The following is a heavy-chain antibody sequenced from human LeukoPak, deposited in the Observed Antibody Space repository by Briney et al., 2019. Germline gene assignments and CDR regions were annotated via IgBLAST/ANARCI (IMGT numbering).Heavy chain of an antibody. CDR3: ARRVEIVATKDVNWFDP. CDR1: GGSISSGGYY. D-gene: IGHD5-12*01. J-gene: IGHJ5*02. Sequence: PSETLSLTCTVSGGSISSGGYYWSWIRQHPGKGLEWIVYIYYSGSTYYNPSLKSRVTMSVDTSKNQFSLKLSSVTAADTAVYYCARRVEIVATKDVNWFDPWGQGTLVTVSS. CDR2: IYYSGST. V-gene: IGHV4-31*03.